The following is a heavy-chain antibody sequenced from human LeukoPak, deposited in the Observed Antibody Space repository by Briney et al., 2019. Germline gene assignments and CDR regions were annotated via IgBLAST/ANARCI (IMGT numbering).Heavy chain of an antibody. CDR1: GGSITSYY. Sequence: PSETLSLTCTVPGGSITSYYWSWIRQPAGKGLEWIGRIHTSGNTDYNPSLQSRVTMSVDTSKNQFSLKVTSVTAADTAVYYCAREGSMTARPFVSIDYWGQGTLVTVSS. D-gene: IGHD6-6*01. CDR3: AREGSMTARPFVSIDY. J-gene: IGHJ4*02. CDR2: IHTSGNT. V-gene: IGHV4-4*07.